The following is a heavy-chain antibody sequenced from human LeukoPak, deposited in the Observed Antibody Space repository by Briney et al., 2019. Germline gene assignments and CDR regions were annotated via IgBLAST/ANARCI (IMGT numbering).Heavy chain of an antibody. CDR1: GFTFSRHA. D-gene: IGHD2/OR15-2a*01. V-gene: IGHV3-30*04. CDR2: IRYDGSNK. J-gene: IGHJ4*02. CDR3: ARDFYDGFALDY. Sequence: GRSLRLSCAASGFTFSRHAMHWVRQAPGKGLGWVAFIRYDGSNKYYADSVKGRFTISRDNARNSLYLQMDNLRAEDTGVYYCARDFYDGFALDYWGQGTLVTVSS.